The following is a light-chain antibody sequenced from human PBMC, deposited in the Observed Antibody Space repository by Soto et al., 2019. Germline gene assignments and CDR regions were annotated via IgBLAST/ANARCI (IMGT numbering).Light chain of an antibody. Sequence: DIVLTQSPGTLSLSPGERATLSCRASQSVNSNYLAWYQQKPGQAPRLLIFGASTRATGISDRFRGSGSGTDFTFTINRLEPEDFAVYYCQQYGRTFGQGTKLEIK. V-gene: IGKV3-20*01. J-gene: IGKJ2*01. CDR3: QQYGRT. CDR1: QSVNSNY. CDR2: GAS.